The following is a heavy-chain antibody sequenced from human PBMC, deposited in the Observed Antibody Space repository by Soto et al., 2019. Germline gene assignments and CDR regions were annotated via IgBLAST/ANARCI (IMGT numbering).Heavy chain of an antibody. Sequence: PSETLSLTCTVSGGSISSGGYYWSWIRQHPGKGLEWIGYIYYSGSTYYNPSLKSRVTISVDTSKNQFSLKLSSVTAADTAVYYCARDQGYYGSSGYLLGGFDYWGQGTLVTVSS. V-gene: IGHV4-31*03. J-gene: IGHJ4*02. CDR2: IYYSGST. CDR3: ARDQGYYGSSGYLLGGFDY. D-gene: IGHD3-22*01. CDR1: GGSISSGGYY.